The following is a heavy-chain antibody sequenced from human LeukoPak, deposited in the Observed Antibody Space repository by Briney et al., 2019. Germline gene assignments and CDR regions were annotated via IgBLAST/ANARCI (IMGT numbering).Heavy chain of an antibody. D-gene: IGHD3-10*01. J-gene: IGHJ6*02. CDR1: EFTFSTYA. V-gene: IGHV3-30*04. CDR3: ASADGEYYYYGMDV. Sequence: GGSLRLSCVTSEFTFSTYAFHWVRQAPGKGLEWVATMSFDVNNKYYADSVRGRFTISRDNSKNTLYLQMNSLRAEDTAVYYCASADGEYYYYGMDVWGQGTTVTVSS. CDR2: MSFDVNNK.